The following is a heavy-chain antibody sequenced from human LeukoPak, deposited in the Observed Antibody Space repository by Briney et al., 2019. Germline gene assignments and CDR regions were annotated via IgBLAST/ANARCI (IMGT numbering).Heavy chain of an antibody. CDR2: FSPSGGGT. J-gene: IGHJ4*02. Sequence: AGGSLRLSCAASGFTFSNYAMSWVRQAPGKGLEWVSAFSPSGGGTYYADSVKGRFTISRDNSKNTLYLQMNSLRAEDTAVYYCSRDPRVLDYWGQGTLVTVSS. V-gene: IGHV3-23*01. CDR1: GFTFSNYA. CDR3: SRDPRVLDY.